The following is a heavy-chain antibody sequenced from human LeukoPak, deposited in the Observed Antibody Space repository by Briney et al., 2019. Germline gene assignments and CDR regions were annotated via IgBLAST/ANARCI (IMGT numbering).Heavy chain of an antibody. CDR2: ISSSGSTI. CDR1: GFTLSSYE. D-gene: IGHD3-10*02. CDR3: AELGITMIGGV. Sequence: GGSLRLSCAASGFTLSSYEMNWVRQAPGKGLEGVSYISSSGSTIYYADSVKGRFTISRDNAKNSLYLQMNSLRAEDTAVYYCAELGITMIGGVWGKGTTVTIPS. V-gene: IGHV3-48*03. J-gene: IGHJ6*04.